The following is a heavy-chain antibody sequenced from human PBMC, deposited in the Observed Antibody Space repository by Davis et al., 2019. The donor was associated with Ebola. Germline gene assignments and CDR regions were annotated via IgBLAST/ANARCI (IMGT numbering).Heavy chain of an antibody. CDR2: IRSKANSYAT. Sequence: PGRSLRPSCALSGLTFTTTWMNWVRQASGKGMEWVGRIRSKANSYATAYAASVKGRFTISRDDSKNTAYLQMNSLKTEDTAVYYCTSTLDGDYVDYWGQGTLVTVSS. CDR3: TSTLDGDYVDY. D-gene: IGHD4-17*01. J-gene: IGHJ4*02. CDR1: GLTFTTTW. V-gene: IGHV3-73*01.